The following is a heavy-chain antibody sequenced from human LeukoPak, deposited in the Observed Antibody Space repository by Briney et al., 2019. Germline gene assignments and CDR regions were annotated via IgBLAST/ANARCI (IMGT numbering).Heavy chain of an antibody. CDR1: GYSISNGYY. J-gene: IGHJ4*02. CDR2: IYRSGST. D-gene: IGHD3-9*01. Sequence: SETLSLTCTVSGYSISNGYYWDWIRQPPGRGLEWIGNIYRSGSTSYNPSLKSRVTISVDTSKNQFSLKLSSVTAADTAVYYCAREADDILTGYYLYWGQGTLVTVSS. CDR3: AREADDILTGYYLY. V-gene: IGHV4-38-2*02.